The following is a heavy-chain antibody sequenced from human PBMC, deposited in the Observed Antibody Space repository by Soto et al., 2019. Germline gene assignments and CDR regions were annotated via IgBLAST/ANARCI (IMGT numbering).Heavy chain of an antibody. CDR2: ISSNGGTT. CDR3: ARDGRAMKDY. CDR1: VFTFSTYA. Sequence: EVQLVESGGGLVQPGGSLRLSCAASVFTFSTYAMQWVRQAPGKGLEFVSSISSNGGTTNYAYSVKGRFTISRDTSRDTLYLQMGSLSPEDMAVYYCARDGRAMKDYWGQGTLVTVSS. J-gene: IGHJ4*02. D-gene: IGHD5-18*01. V-gene: IGHV3-64*01.